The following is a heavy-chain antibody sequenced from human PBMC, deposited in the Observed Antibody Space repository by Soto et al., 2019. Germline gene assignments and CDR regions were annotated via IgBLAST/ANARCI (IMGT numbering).Heavy chain of an antibody. CDR3: AKDAYGDYSYGMDV. CDR2: ISYDGSNK. J-gene: IGHJ6*01. CDR1: GFTFSSYG. Sequence: QVQLVESGGGVVQPGRSLRLSCAASGFTFSSYGMHWVRQAPGKGLEWVAVISYDGSNKYYADSVKGRFTISRDNSKNTLYLQMNSLRAEDTAVYYCAKDAYGDYSYGMDVW. D-gene: IGHD4-17*01. V-gene: IGHV3-30*18.